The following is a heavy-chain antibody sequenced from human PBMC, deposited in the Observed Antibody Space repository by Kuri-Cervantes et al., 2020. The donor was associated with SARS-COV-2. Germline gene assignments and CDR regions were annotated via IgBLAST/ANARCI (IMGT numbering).Heavy chain of an antibody. D-gene: IGHD4-11*01. CDR2: IYYSGST. CDR3: ARVTTVTEGY. Sequence: GSLRLSCTVSGGSISSYYWSWIRQPPGKGLEWIGYIYYSGSTNYNPSLKSRVTISVDTSKNQFSLKLSSVTAADTAVYYCARVTTVTEGYWGQGTLVTVSS. J-gene: IGHJ4*02. CDR1: GGSISSYY. V-gene: IGHV4-59*01.